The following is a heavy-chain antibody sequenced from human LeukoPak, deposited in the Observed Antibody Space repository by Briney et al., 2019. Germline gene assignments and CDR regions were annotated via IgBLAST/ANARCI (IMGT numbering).Heavy chain of an antibody. CDR1: GFTFSNYA. J-gene: IGHJ4*02. CDR2: ISFDGTNK. V-gene: IGHV3-30-3*01. CDR3: ARDMYDNGWSSFDY. D-gene: IGHD3-10*01. Sequence: PGGSLRLSCAASGFTFSNYAMHWVRQAPGKGLEWVAVISFDGTNKYYANSVQGRFIISRDNSKNTLYLQMNSLRAEDTALYYCARDMYDNGWSSFDYWGRGTLVTVSS.